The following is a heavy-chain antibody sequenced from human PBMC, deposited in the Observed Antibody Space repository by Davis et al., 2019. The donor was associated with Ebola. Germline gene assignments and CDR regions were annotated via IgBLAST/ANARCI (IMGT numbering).Heavy chain of an antibody. CDR1: GGSFSGYY. Sequence: SETLSLTCAVYGGSFSGYYWSWIRQPPGKGLEWIGEINHSGSTKYNPSLKSRVTISVDTSKNQFSLKLSSVTAADTAVYYCATANIVVVVAATALSCWFDPWGQGTLVTVSS. CDR3: ATANIVVVVAATALSCWFDP. CDR2: INHSGST. V-gene: IGHV4-34*01. D-gene: IGHD2-15*01. J-gene: IGHJ5*02.